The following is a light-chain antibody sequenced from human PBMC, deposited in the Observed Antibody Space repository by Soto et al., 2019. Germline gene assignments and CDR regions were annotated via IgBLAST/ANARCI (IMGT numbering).Light chain of an antibody. CDR3: QQYNSYRT. V-gene: IGKV1-5*01. Sequence: VGDRVTITCRASQSISSWLAWYQQKPGKAPKLLIYDASSLESGVPSRFSGSGSGTEFTLTISSLQPDDFATYYCQQYNSYRTFGQGTKVDIK. CDR2: DAS. J-gene: IGKJ1*01. CDR1: QSISSW.